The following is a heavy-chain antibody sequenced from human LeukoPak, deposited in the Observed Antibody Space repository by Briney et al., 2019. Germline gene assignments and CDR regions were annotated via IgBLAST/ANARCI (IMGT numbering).Heavy chain of an antibody. J-gene: IGHJ1*01. D-gene: IGHD3-22*01. CDR3: ASVSYDTSLQH. Sequence: PSQTLSLTCTVSGGSISSGGYFWSWIRQHPGKGLEWIGYIYYSGSTYYNPSLKGRVTISVDTSKNQFSLRLSSVTAADTAIYYCASVSYDTSLQHCGQGTLVTVSS. CDR2: IYYSGST. V-gene: IGHV4-31*03. CDR1: GGSISSGGYF.